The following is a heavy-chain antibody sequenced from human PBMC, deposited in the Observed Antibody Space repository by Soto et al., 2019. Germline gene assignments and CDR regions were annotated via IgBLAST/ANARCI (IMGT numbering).Heavy chain of an antibody. D-gene: IGHD6-19*01. CDR2: ISTRGATR. Sequence: EVQLVESGGGLVQPGGSLRLSCVASGFTFSTDSMNWVRQAPGKGLEWLAHISTRGATRYYADSVKRRFTISRDNAKTSLYLQMDSLRNEDTAVYYCARFFGSGFDYWGQGTLVTVSS. CDR1: GFTFSTDS. J-gene: IGHJ4*02. CDR3: ARFFGSGFDY. V-gene: IGHV3-48*02.